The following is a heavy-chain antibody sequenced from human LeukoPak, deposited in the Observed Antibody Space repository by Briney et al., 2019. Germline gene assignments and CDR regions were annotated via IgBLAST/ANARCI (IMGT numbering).Heavy chain of an antibody. D-gene: IGHD6-19*01. Sequence: GGSLRLSCAASGFTFSSSWMGWVRQAPGKGLEWVANIKQDGSEKYYVCSVRGRFTISRDNVKDSLYLQMNSLRAEDTAVYYCARDEHQYFHASSGRFDYWGQGILVTVSS. J-gene: IGHJ4*02. V-gene: IGHV3-7*04. CDR2: IKQDGSEK. CDR1: GFTFSSSW. CDR3: ARDEHQYFHASSGRFDY.